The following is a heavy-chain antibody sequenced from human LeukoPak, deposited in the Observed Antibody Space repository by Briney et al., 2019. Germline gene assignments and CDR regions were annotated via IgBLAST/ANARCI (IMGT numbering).Heavy chain of an antibody. Sequence: GESLKISCKGSGYSFTSYWIGWVRQMPGKGLEWMGIIYPGDSDTRYSPSFQGQVTISADKSISTAYLQWSSLKASDTAMYYCARLNDILTGYQGEFDYWGQGTLVTVSS. J-gene: IGHJ4*02. CDR2: IYPGDSDT. CDR1: GYSFTSYW. D-gene: IGHD3-9*01. CDR3: ARLNDILTGYQGEFDY. V-gene: IGHV5-51*01.